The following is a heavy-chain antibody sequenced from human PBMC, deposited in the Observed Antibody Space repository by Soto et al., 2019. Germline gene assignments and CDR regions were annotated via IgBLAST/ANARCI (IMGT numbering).Heavy chain of an antibody. V-gene: IGHV3-7*01. J-gene: IGHJ6*02. D-gene: IGHD2-2*01. CDR3: ARDVRQLLYHYYYGMDV. CDR2: IKQDGSEK. CDR1: GFTFSSYW. Sequence: GGSLRLSCAASGFTFSSYWMSWVRQAPGKGLEWVANIKQDGSEKYYVDSVKGRFTISRDNAKNSLYLQMNSLRAEDTAVYYCARDVRQLLYHYYYGMDVWGQGTTVTVSS.